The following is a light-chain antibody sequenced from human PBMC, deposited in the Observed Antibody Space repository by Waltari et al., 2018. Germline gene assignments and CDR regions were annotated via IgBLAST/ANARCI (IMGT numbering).Light chain of an antibody. Sequence: QSPSSLSASVGDRVTITCRASQSISSYLNWYQQKPGKAPKLLIYAASSLQSGVPSRFSGSGSGTDFTLTISSLQPEDFATYYCQQSYSTPEYTFGQGTKLEIK. CDR1: QSISSY. CDR3: QQSYSTPEYT. CDR2: AAS. J-gene: IGKJ2*01. V-gene: IGKV1-39*01.